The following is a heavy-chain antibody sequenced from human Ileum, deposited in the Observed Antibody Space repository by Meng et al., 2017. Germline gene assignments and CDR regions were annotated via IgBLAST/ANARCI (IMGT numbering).Heavy chain of an antibody. D-gene: IGHD4-23*01. J-gene: IGHJ4*02. CDR1: SGSISSNTY. V-gene: IGHV4-4*02. Sequence: QVPLQESGPGLVRPSGTLPLTCAVSSGSISSNTYWSWVRQPPGKGLEWIGQISHSGSAYYNPSLKSRVTMSVDKSKSQFSLMLTSVTAADTAIYYCARHGGYSQDFWGQGTLVTVSS. CDR2: ISHSGSA. CDR3: ARHGGYSQDF.